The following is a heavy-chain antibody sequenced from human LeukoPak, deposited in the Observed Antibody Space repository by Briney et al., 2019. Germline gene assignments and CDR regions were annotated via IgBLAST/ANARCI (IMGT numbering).Heavy chain of an antibody. J-gene: IGHJ4*02. CDR2: ISTYNGHT. D-gene: IGHD3-3*01. CDR1: GYTFTSYA. CDR3: AREDNLIDFWSGYSDY. Sequence: GASVKVSSKASGYTFTSYAISWVRQAPGQGLEWMGWISTYNGHTNCAQKLQGRVTMTTDTSTSTAYMELRSLRSDDTAVYYCAREDNLIDFWSGYSDYWGQGTLVTVSS. V-gene: IGHV1-18*01.